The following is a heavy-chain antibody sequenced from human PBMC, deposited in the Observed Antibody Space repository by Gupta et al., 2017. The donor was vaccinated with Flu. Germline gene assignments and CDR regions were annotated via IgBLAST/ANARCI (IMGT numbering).Heavy chain of an antibody. CDR1: EFTFRSYA. CDR3: AKDPTPTRFSSGEYYFDY. Sequence: QVQLVESGGGVVQPGRSLRLSCAASEFTFRSYAMHWVRQAPGKGLEWVAVISYGGTNKDFADSVKGRFTISRDNSKNTVDLQTDNLRVEDTAVYYCAKDPTPTRFSSGEYYFDYWGQGTLVTVSS. J-gene: IGHJ4*02. V-gene: IGHV3-30*18. D-gene: IGHD3-22*01. CDR2: ISYGGTNK.